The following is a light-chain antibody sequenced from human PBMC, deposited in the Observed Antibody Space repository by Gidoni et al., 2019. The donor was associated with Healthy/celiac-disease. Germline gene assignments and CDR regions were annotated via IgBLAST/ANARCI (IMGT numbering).Light chain of an antibody. Sequence: FMLTQPHSVSESPGKPVTISCTRSSGSIASNYVQWYQQRPGSSPTTVIYEDNQRPSGVPDRFSGSIDSSSNSASLTISGLKTEDEADYYCQSYDSSNHKVFGGGTKLTVL. J-gene: IGLJ3*02. CDR3: QSYDSSNHKV. V-gene: IGLV6-57*01. CDR2: EDN. CDR1: SGSIASNY.